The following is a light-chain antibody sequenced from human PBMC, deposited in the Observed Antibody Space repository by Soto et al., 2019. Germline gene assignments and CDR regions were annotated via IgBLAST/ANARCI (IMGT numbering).Light chain of an antibody. J-gene: IGKJ1*01. Sequence: DIVMTQFPDSLAVSMRERATINCKSSQRVLYSSNNQKYLSWYQQKPGQPPKLLIYWASSRESGIPDRFSGSGSGTDFTLTLSSLQAEDGVVYYCQQYYSIPLTVGQGTKVEIK. CDR3: QQYYSIPLT. CDR2: WAS. CDR1: QRVLYSSNNQKY. V-gene: IGKV4-1*01.